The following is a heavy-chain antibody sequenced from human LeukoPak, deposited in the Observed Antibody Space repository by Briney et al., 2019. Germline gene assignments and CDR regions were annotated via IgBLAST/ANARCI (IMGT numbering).Heavy chain of an antibody. CDR1: GGSISSDLYY. J-gene: IGHJ5*02. V-gene: IGHV4-61*02. CDR3: ARGDLKSDWFDP. CDR2: FYNSGRT. D-gene: IGHD3-3*01. Sequence: SETLSLTCTVSGGSISSDLYYWNWIRQPARKGLEWIGRFYNSGRTNFNPSLKSRVTISADTSKDQFSLKLRSVTAADTAVYYCARGDLKSDWFDPWGQETLVTVSS.